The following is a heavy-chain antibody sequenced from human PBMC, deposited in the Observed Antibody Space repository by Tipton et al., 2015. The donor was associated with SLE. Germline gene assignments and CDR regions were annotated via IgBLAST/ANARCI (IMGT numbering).Heavy chain of an antibody. Sequence: TLSLTCTVSGVSTRNYYWTWIRQPPGKGLEWIGYIYDSVFTNYSPSLKSRVTISLDTSKKQVSLKLSSVSAADTAVYYCARSAGATGYHLLGHFDFWGQGTLVTVSS. J-gene: IGHJ4*02. V-gene: IGHV4-59*01. D-gene: IGHD3-9*01. CDR2: IYDSVFT. CDR1: GVSTRNYY. CDR3: ARSAGATGYHLLGHFDF.